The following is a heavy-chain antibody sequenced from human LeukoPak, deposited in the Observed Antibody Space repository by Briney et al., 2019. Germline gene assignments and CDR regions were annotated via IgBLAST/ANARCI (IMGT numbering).Heavy chain of an antibody. J-gene: IGHJ6*02. V-gene: IGHV3-7*01. CDR2: IKQDGSEK. CDR3: AREYSSGWYLGYYYYGMDV. Sequence: GGSLRLSCAASGFTFSSYAMHWVRQAPGKGLEWVANIKQDGSEKYYVDSVKGQFTISRDNAKNSLYLQMNSLRAEDTAVYYCAREYSSGWYLGYYYYGMDVWGQGTTVTVSS. D-gene: IGHD6-19*01. CDR1: GFTFSSYA.